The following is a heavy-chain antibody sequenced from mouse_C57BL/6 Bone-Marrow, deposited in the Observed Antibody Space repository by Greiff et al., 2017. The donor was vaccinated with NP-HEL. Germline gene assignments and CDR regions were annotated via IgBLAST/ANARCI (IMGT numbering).Heavy chain of an antibody. Sequence: EVNLVESGGGLVKPGGSLKLSCAASGFTFSSYAMSWVRQTPEKRLEWVATISDGGSYTYYPDNVKGRFTISRDNAKNNLYLQMSHLKSEDTAMYYCARGGTTVVATGNWYFDVWGTGTTVTVSS. CDR3: ARGGTTVVATGNWYFDV. CDR1: GFTFSSYA. V-gene: IGHV5-4*03. J-gene: IGHJ1*03. CDR2: ISDGGSYT. D-gene: IGHD1-1*01.